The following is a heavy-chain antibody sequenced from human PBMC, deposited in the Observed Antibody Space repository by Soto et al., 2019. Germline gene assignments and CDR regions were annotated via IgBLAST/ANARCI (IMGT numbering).Heavy chain of an antibody. CDR2: IYHSGST. Sequence: QLQLQESGSGLVKPSQTLSLTCAVSGGSISSGGYSWSWIRQPPGKGLEWIGYIYHSGSTYYNPSLKSLVTISVDRSKNQFSLKLSSVTAADTAVYYFARGDYYYYYGMDVWGQGTTVTVSS. V-gene: IGHV4-30-2*01. CDR3: ARGDYYYYYGMDV. J-gene: IGHJ6*02. CDR1: GGSISSGGYS.